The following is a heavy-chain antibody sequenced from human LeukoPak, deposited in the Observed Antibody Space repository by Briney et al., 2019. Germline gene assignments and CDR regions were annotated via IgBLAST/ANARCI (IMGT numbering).Heavy chain of an antibody. D-gene: IGHD6-19*01. CDR2: ISGSGGNT. CDR3: ARSGYSSGWYKYYFDY. J-gene: IGHJ4*02. Sequence: GGSLRLSCAASGFTFSSYAMSWVRQAAGKGLEWVSAISGSGGNTYYADSVKGRFTISRDSSKNTLYLQMNSLRAEDTAVYYCARSGYSSGWYKYYFDYWGQGILVTVSS. CDR1: GFTFSSYA. V-gene: IGHV3-23*01.